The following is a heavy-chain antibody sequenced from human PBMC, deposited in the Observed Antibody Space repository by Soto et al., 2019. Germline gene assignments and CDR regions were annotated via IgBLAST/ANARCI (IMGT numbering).Heavy chain of an antibody. J-gene: IGHJ6*02. Sequence: QVQLQESGPGLVKPSQTLSLTCTVSGGSISSGGYYWSWIRQHPGKGLEWIGYNYYSGSNYYNPSLKSRVTISVDTSKDQFSLKLSSVTAADTAVYYCARESMIACRGGMDVWGQGTTVTVSS. V-gene: IGHV4-31*03. D-gene: IGHD3-22*01. CDR3: ARESMIACRGGMDV. CDR2: NYYSGSN. CDR1: GGSISSGGYY.